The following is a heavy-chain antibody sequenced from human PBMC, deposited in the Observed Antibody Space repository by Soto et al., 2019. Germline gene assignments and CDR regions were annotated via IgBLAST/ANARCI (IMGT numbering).Heavy chain of an antibody. CDR3: ARGGGVGVAGSAAFDM. CDR2: NNPATGAA. V-gene: IGHV1-2*02. J-gene: IGHJ3*02. CDR1: GYPVTAYY. Sequence: QLHLVQSGAVVKKPGASVTVSCSASGYPVTAYYMHWVRQAPGRGLEGMGGNNPATGAAKYTQTFQGRVTMTRDTSTSTVFMELSGLTSVDQAVFYCARGGGVGVAGSAAFDMWGQGTLVTVSS. D-gene: IGHD3-3*01.